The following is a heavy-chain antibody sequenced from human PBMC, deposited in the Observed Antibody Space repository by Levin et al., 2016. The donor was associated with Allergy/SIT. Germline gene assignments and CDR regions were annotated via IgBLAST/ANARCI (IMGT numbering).Heavy chain of an antibody. CDR3: TTRSYGDKSRGRGPCGY. Sequence: LSLTCAASGFTFSNAWMSWVRQAPGKGLEWVGRIKSKTDGGTTDYAAPVKGRFTISRDDSKNTLYLQMNSLKTEDTAVYYCTTRSYGDKSRGRGPCGYWGQGTLVTVSS. CDR2: IKSKTDGGTT. V-gene: IGHV3-15*01. J-gene: IGHJ4*02. D-gene: IGHD4-17*01. CDR1: GFTFSNAW.